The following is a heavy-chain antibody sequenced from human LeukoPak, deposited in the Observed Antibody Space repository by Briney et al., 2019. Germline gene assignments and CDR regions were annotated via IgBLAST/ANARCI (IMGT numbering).Heavy chain of an antibody. D-gene: IGHD1-26*01. CDR3: ARTPKRYRIVGATPLDV. Sequence: SQTLSLTCTVSGGSISSGGYYWSWIRQPPGKGLEWIGYIYHSGSTYYNPSLKSRVTISVDRSKNQFSLKLSSVTAADTAVYYCARTPKRYRIVGATPLDVWGKGTTVTVSS. CDR1: GGSISSGGYY. CDR2: IYHSGST. V-gene: IGHV4-30-2*01. J-gene: IGHJ6*04.